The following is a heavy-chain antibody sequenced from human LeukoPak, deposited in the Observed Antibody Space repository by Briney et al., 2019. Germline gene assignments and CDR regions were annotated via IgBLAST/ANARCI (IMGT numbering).Heavy chain of an antibody. CDR3: AREAVAGLFDY. CDR1: GGSISSHY. CDR2: IYYSGTT. V-gene: IGHV4-59*11. J-gene: IGHJ4*02. D-gene: IGHD6-19*01. Sequence: SETLSLTCTVSGGSISSHYWSWIRQPPGKGLEWIGYIYYSGTTNYNPSLKSRVTISVDTSKNQFSLNLSSVTAADTAVYYCAREAVAGLFDYWGQGTLVTVSS.